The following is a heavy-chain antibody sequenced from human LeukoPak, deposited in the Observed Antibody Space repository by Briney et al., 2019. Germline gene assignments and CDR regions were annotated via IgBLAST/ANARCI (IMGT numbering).Heavy chain of an antibody. D-gene: IGHD4-17*01. CDR3: ARDYGDYVAFDI. CDR1: GGTFSSYA. J-gene: IGHJ3*02. Sequence: ASVKVSCKASGGTFSSYAISWVRQAPGQGLEWMGGIIPIFGTANYAQKFQGRVTITTDESTSTAYMELSRLRSDDTAVYYCARDYGDYVAFDIWGQGTMVTVSS. CDR2: IIPIFGTA. V-gene: IGHV1-69*05.